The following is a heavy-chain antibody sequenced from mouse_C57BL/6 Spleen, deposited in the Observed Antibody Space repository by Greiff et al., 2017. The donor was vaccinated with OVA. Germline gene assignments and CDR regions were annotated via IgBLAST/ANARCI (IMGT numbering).Heavy chain of an antibody. J-gene: IGHJ3*01. CDR1: GFSLTSYA. CDR2: IWPGGGT. CDR3: ARSDDYAWFAY. V-gene: IGHV2-9-1*01. D-gene: IGHD2-4*01. Sequence: QVQLQQSGPGLVAPSQSLSITCTVSGFSLTSYAISWVRQPPGKGLEWLGVIWPGGGTNYNSALKSRLSISKDNSKSQVFLKMNSLQTDDTARYYCARSDDYAWFAYWGQGTLVTVSA.